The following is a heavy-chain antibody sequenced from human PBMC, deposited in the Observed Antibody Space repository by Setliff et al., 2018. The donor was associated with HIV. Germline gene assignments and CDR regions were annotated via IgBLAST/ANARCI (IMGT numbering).Heavy chain of an antibody. J-gene: IGHJ4*02. D-gene: IGHD4-17*01. V-gene: IGHV4-61*09. CDR2: IYTSGST. CDR3: ARYDYGDFDY. Sequence: SETLSLTCTVSGGSISSGSYYWSWIRQPAGKGLEWIGHIYTSGSTDYNPSLKSRVTISVDTSKNQFSLNLSSVTAADTAVYYCARYDYGDFDYWGQGTPVTVSS. CDR1: GGSISSGSYY.